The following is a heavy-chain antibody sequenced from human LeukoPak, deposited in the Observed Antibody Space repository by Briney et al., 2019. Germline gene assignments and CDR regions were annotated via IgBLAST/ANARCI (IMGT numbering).Heavy chain of an antibody. CDR3: AREGGYCSSTSCPFDY. CDR1: GFTFSSYG. D-gene: IGHD2-2*01. J-gene: IGHJ4*02. V-gene: IGHV3-33*01. CDR2: IWYDGSNK. Sequence: PGRSLRLSCAASGFTFSSYGMHWVRQAPGKGLEWVAVIWYDGSNKYYAGSVKGRFTISRDNSKNTLYLQMNSLRAEDTAVYYCAREGGYCSSTSCPFDYWGQGTLVTVSS.